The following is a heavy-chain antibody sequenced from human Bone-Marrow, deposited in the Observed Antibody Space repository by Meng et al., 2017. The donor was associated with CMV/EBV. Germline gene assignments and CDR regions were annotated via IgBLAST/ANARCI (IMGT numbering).Heavy chain of an antibody. CDR2: ISSSSSYI. CDR1: GFTFSSYS. J-gene: IGHJ3*02. D-gene: IGHD3-3*01. Sequence: GESLKISCAASGFTFSSYSMNWVRQAPGKGLEWVSSISSSSSYIYYADSVKDRFTISRDNAKNSLYLQMNSLRAEDTAVYYCTRVDRITIFGVVMDDAFDIWGQGTMVTVSS. V-gene: IGHV3-21*01. CDR3: TRVDRITIFGVVMDDAFDI.